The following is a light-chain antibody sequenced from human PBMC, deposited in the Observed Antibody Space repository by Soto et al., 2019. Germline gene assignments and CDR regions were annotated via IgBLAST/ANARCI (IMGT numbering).Light chain of an antibody. V-gene: IGLV2-14*01. J-gene: IGLJ1*01. CDR1: SSDVGGHNS. Sequence: QSVLAQPASVSGSPGQSITISCTGTSSDVGGHNSVSWYRQDPGKAPKLMIYDVSNRPSGVSDRLSGFKSGNTASLTISGLQIEDEADYYCSSFTSSVTYVFGTGTKVTVL. CDR2: DVS. CDR3: SSFTSSVTYV.